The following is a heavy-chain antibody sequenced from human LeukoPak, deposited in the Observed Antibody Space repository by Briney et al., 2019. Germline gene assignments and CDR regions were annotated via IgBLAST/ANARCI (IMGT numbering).Heavy chain of an antibody. J-gene: IGHJ4*02. CDR3: ARDLPFIAAAGTPQ. V-gene: IGHV3-53*01. Sequence: GGSLRLSCAASGFTVSSNYMSWVRQAPGKGLEWVSVIYSGGSTYYADSVKGRFTISRDNSKNTLYLQMNSLRAEDTAVYYCARDLPFIAAAGTPQWGQGTLVTVSS. D-gene: IGHD6-13*01. CDR1: GFTVSSNY. CDR2: IYSGGST.